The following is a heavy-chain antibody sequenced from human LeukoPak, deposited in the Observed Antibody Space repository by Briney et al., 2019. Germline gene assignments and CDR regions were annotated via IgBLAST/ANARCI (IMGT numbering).Heavy chain of an antibody. J-gene: IGHJ4*02. CDR1: GYPFTTYW. Sequence: GESLQISCKGSGYPFTTYWIGWVRQMPGKGLEWMGIIYPGDSDTRYRPSFQGQVTISADKSISTAYLQWNSLKASDTAVYYCARLAVAGLDYWGQGTLVTVSS. CDR3: ARLAVAGLDY. D-gene: IGHD6-19*01. CDR2: IYPGDSDT. V-gene: IGHV5-51*01.